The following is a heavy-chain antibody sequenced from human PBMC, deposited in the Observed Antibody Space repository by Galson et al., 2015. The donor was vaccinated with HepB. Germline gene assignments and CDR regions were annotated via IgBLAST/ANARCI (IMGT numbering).Heavy chain of an antibody. Sequence: SLRLSCAASGLSLSNYDMHWVRQAPGKGLEWVAFMRFDGSYKFYAESVKGRFTVSRDNSKNTLFLQMNSLRPEDTAVYYCGKLSIEWRRFANNDYWGQGTLVAVSS. D-gene: IGHD5-12*01. CDR2: MRFDGSYK. CDR3: GKLSIEWRRFANNDY. CDR1: GLSLSNYD. V-gene: IGHV3-30*02. J-gene: IGHJ4*02.